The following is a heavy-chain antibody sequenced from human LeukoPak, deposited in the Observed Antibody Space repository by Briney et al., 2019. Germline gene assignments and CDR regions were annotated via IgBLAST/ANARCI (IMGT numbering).Heavy chain of an antibody. CDR2: INKDGSEK. J-gene: IGHJ4*02. D-gene: IGHD5-18*01. CDR3: ARGRYSYGYNFDY. Sequence: AGTLSRSGAASAFTCSYMWMRRVRQGQGKGREWWVNINKDGSEKYYVDSVKGRFTIYRDNAKNSLYLQMNSLRDEDTAVYYCARGRYSYGYNFDYWGQGTLVTVSS. V-gene: IGHV3-7*01. CDR1: AFTCSYMW.